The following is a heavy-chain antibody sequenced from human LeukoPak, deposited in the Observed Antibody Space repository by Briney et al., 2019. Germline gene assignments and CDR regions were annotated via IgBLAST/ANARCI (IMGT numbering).Heavy chain of an antibody. CDR1: GFTFSSYG. V-gene: IGHV3-33*01. CDR3: RSAEDDVGGKVGTWYFDL. D-gene: IGHD4-23*01. CDR2: IWYDGSNK. Sequence: GGSLRLSCAAAGFTFSSYGMHWVRQAPGKGLEWVAVIWYDGSNKYYADSVKGRFTISRDNSKNTLYLQMNSLRAEDLASNSCRSAEDDVGGKVGTWYFDLWGRGTLVTVSS. J-gene: IGHJ2*01.